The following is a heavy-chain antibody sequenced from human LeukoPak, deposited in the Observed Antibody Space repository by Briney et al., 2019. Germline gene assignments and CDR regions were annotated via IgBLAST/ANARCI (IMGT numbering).Heavy chain of an antibody. D-gene: IGHD3-22*01. CDR3: ARPILKIAWFDP. Sequence: PSETLSLTCTVSGGSISSSSYYWGWLRQPPGKGLEWIGSIYYSGSTYYNPSLKSRVTISVDTSKNQFSLKLSSVTAADTAVYYCARPILKIAWFDPWGQGTLVTVSS. V-gene: IGHV4-39*01. J-gene: IGHJ5*02. CDR2: IYYSGST. CDR1: GGSISSSSYY.